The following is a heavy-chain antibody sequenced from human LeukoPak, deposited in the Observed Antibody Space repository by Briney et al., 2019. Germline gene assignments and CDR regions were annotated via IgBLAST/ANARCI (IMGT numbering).Heavy chain of an antibody. J-gene: IGHJ4*02. CDR1: GFTFSSYS. CDR2: ISSSSSTI. Sequence: PGGSLRLSCAASGFTFSSYSMNWVRQAPGKGLEWVSYISSSSSTIYYADSVKGRFTISRDNAKNSLYLQMNSLRAEDTAVYYCARDPDQQQLDPFDYWGQGTLVTVSS. V-gene: IGHV3-48*04. D-gene: IGHD6-13*01. CDR3: ARDPDQQQLDPFDY.